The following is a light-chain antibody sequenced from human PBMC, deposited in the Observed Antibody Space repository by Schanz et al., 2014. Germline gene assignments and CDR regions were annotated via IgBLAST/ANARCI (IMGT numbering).Light chain of an antibody. CDR1: TSNIGNNF. CDR2: DND. V-gene: IGLV1-51*01. CDR3: SSYAGNNKLL. Sequence: QSVLTQPPSVSAAPGQKVTISCSGSTSNIGNNFVSWYQQLPGAAPKLLIYDNDKRPSGIPDRFSASKSGTSATLAITGLQTGDEGDYYCSSYAGNNKLLFGGGTKLTVL. J-gene: IGLJ2*01.